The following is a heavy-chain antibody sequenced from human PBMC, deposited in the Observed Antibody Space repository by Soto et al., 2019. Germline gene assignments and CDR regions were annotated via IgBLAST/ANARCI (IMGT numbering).Heavy chain of an antibody. J-gene: IGHJ1*01. D-gene: IGHD2-15*01. CDR1: GYIFTAYS. CDR3: AREENCSDGVCYSEYFQR. Sequence: QVQLVQSGAEVKKPGASVKVSCKASGYIFTAYSMHWVRQAPGQGLEWMGVVNPSGGSTNYAQKFRGRITLTRDLSTSTVSMDLSSLTSADTAVYYCAREENCSDGVCYSEYFQRWGQGTLVTVSS. V-gene: IGHV1-46*01. CDR2: VNPSGGST.